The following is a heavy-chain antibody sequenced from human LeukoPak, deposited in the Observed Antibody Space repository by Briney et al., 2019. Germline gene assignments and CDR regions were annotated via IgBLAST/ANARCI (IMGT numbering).Heavy chain of an antibody. D-gene: IGHD3-10*01. CDR2: IYSGGST. CDR3: ASDYYGSGSLSDY. CDR1: GFTFKSYT. V-gene: IGHV3-53*01. Sequence: PGGSLRLSCSASGFTFKSYTMAWVRQAPGKGLEWVSVIYSGGSTYYADSVKGRFTISRDNSKNTLYLQMNSLRAEDTAVYYCASDYYGSGSLSDYWGQGTLVTVSS. J-gene: IGHJ4*02.